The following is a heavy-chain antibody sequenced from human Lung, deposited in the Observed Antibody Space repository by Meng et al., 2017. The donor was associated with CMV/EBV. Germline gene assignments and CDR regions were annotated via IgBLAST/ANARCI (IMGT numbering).Heavy chain of an antibody. CDR3: ARVVVHYYARGDNADYSDY. Sequence: FNSYGRIWVRQAPGKGLEWVGGISAYSGNTNYAQKIQDRVTMTTHTSSNTAYMELRSLRSDDTAIYYCARVVVHYYARGDNADYSDYWGQGTLVTVSS. J-gene: IGHJ4*02. CDR2: ISAYSGNT. CDR1: FNSYG. D-gene: IGHD3-10*02. V-gene: IGHV1-18*04.